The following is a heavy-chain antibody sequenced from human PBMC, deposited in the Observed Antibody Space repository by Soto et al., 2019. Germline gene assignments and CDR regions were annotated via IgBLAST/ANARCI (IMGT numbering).Heavy chain of an antibody. V-gene: IGHV3-30-3*01. D-gene: IGHD3-22*01. J-gene: IGHJ4*02. CDR3: ARDYYDRSGHSHSSVY. CDR1: GITFSTYA. Sequence: GGSLRLSCAASGITFSTYAMHWVRQAPGKGLEWVAVISYDGGNKYYADSVKGRFTISRDNSKNALSLQMNSLRAEDTAVYYCARDYYDRSGHSHSSVYWGQGTLVTVS. CDR2: ISYDGGNK.